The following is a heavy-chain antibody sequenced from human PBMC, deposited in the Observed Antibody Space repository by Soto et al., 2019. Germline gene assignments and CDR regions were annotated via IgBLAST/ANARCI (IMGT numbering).Heavy chain of an antibody. CDR1: GYTFTGYY. V-gene: IGHV1-2*02. CDR3: ARDTSSYGPYYYYYYGMDV. Sequence: ASVKVSCKASGYTFTGYYMHWVRQAPGQGLEWMGWINPNSGGTNYAQKFQGRVTMTRDTSISTAYMELSRLRSDDTAVYYCARDTSSYGPYYYYYYGMDVWGQGTTVTGSS. D-gene: IGHD2-2*01. CDR2: INPNSGGT. J-gene: IGHJ6*02.